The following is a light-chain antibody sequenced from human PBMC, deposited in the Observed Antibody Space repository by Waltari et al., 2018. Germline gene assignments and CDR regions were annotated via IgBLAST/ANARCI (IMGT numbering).Light chain of an antibody. J-gene: IGKJ2*01. V-gene: IGKV1-12*01. CDR2: KAS. CDR1: QRIGSW. Sequence: DIQMTQSPSSLSASVGDKVIITCRASQRIGSWLDWYQQKPGKAPELLIYKASNLQSGVPSRFGGSGSGTDFTLTISSLQSEDFATYYCLQSSSTPFTFGQGTKIDIK. CDR3: LQSSSTPFT.